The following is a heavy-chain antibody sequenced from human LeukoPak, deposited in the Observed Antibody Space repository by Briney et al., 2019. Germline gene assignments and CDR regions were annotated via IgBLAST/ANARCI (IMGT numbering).Heavy chain of an antibody. V-gene: IGHV5-51*01. CDR1: GYSFTSYW. CDR3: ARISRATGYLNDAFDI. J-gene: IGHJ3*02. CDR2: IYPGDSDT. D-gene: IGHD3-9*01. Sequence: GESLKISCKGSGYSFTSYWIGWVRQMPGKGLEWMGIIYPGDSDTRYSPSFQGQVTTSADKSISTAYLQWSSLKASDTAMYYCARISRATGYLNDAFDIWGQGPMVTVSS.